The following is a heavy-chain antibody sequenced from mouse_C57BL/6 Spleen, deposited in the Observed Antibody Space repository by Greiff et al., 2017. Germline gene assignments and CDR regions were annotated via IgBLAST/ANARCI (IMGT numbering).Heavy chain of an antibody. CDR2: IRNKANGYTT. V-gene: IGHV7-3*01. CDR1: GFTFTDYY. Sequence: EVKLMESGGGLVQPGGSLSLSCAASGFTFTDYYMSWVRQPPGKALEWLGFIRNKANGYTTEYSASVKGRFTISRDNSQSILYLQMNALSAEDSATYYCARYRLGFDYWGQGTTLTVSS. CDR3: ARYRLGFDY. J-gene: IGHJ2*01.